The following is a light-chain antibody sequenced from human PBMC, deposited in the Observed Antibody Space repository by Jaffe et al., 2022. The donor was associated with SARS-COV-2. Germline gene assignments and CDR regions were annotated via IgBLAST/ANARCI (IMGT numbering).Light chain of an antibody. Sequence: EIVMTQSPATLSVSPGERATLSCRASQSVSSNLVWYQQKPGQAPRLLIYGASTRATGIPARFSGSGSGTEFTLTISSLQSEDFAVYYCQQYENWPRTFGQGTTVEIK. CDR3: QQYENWPRT. CDR1: QSVSSN. CDR2: GAS. J-gene: IGKJ1*01. V-gene: IGKV3-15*01.